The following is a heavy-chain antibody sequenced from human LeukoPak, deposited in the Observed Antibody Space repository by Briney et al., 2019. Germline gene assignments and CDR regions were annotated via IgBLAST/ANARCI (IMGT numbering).Heavy chain of an antibody. CDR3: ARGGAAAGLFDY. J-gene: IGHJ4*02. CDR1: GVSISSSYSY. V-gene: IGHV4-61*05. Sequence: SETLSLTCTVSGVSISSSYSYWGWIRQPPGMGLEWIGYIYYSGSTNYNPSLKSRVTISVDTSKNQFSLKLSSVTAADTAVYYCARGGAAAGLFDYWGQGTLVTVSS. D-gene: IGHD6-13*01. CDR2: IYYSGST.